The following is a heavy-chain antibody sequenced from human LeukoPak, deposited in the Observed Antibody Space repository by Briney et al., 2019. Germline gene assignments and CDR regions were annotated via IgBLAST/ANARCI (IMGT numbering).Heavy chain of an antibody. CDR3: ARDGGRDSSGWYGVSFDY. V-gene: IGHV3-48*03. CDR1: GFTFSSYE. J-gene: IGHJ4*02. D-gene: IGHD6-19*01. Sequence: GGSLRLSCAASGFTFSSYEMNWVRQAPGKGLEWVSYISSSGSNIYYADSVKGRFTISRDNAKNSLYLQMNSLRAEDTAVYYCARDGGRDSSGWYGVSFDYWGQGTLVTVSS. CDR2: ISSSGSNI.